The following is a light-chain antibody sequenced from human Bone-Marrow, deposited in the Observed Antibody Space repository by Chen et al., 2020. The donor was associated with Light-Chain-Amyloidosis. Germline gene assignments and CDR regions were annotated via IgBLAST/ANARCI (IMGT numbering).Light chain of an antibody. J-gene: IGLJ3*02. Sequence: QSDLTQPASVSGSPCKSITISCTETDRDMRGYTYVSWYQQHPGNAPRLLIYDVSVRTSGVSDLSSASKSYTAASLTISGLQPEHEADYPCSSYRSSTWLFGVWTKLTVL. CDR3: SSYRSSTWL. CDR1: DRDMRGYTY. V-gene: IGLV2-14*01. CDR2: DVS.